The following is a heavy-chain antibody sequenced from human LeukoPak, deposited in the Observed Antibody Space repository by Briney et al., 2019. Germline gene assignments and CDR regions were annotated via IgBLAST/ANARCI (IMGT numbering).Heavy chain of an antibody. CDR1: GFTFSNYW. CDR2: INSDGSNT. CDR3: VYMVRANYMDV. V-gene: IGHV3-74*01. Sequence: GGSLRLSCAASGFTFSNYWMHWVRQAPGKGLVWVSRINSDGSNTNYADSVKGRFTISRDNSKNTLYLQMNSLRAEDTAVYYCVYMVRANYMDVWGKGTTVTISS. D-gene: IGHD3-10*01. J-gene: IGHJ6*03.